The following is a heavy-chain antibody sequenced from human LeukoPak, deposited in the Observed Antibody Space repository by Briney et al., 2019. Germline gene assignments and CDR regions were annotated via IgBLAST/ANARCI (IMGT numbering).Heavy chain of an antibody. CDR3: ARDPGDYYDSSGYYYLDY. D-gene: IGHD3-22*01. CDR1: GFPFSSYW. V-gene: IGHV3-7*01. Sequence: PGGSLRLSCAAAGFPFSSYWMSWVRQAPGKGLEWVANIKQDGSEKYYVDSVKGRFTISRDNAKNSLYLQMNSLRAEDTAVYYCARDPGDYYDSSGYYYLDYWGQGTLVTVSS. CDR2: IKQDGSEK. J-gene: IGHJ4*02.